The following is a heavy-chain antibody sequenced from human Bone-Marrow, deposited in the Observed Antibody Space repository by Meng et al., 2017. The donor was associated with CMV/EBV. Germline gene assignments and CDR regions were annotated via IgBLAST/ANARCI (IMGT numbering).Heavy chain of an antibody. CDR1: GFTSSSYA. V-gene: IGHV3-23*03. CDR3: AKVAYELDYYYGMDV. J-gene: IGHJ6*02. Sequence: GESLKISCAASGFTSSSYAMSWVRQAPGKGLEWVSVIYSGGSITSYADSVKGRFTISRDNSKNTLYLQMNSLRAEDTAVYYCAKVAYELDYYYGMDVWGQGTTVTVSS. CDR2: IYSGGSIT. D-gene: IGHD3-3*01.